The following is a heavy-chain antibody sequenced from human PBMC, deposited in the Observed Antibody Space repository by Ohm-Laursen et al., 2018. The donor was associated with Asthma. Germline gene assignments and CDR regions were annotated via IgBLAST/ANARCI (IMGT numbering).Heavy chain of an antibody. Sequence: SLRLSCSASGFTFSSYAMHWVRQAPGKGLEWVAVISYDGSNKYYADSVKGRFTISRDNSKNTLYLQMNSLRAEDTAVYYCASLVRGYYHSWGQGTLVTVSS. V-gene: IGHV3-30-3*01. CDR1: GFTFSSYA. CDR3: ASLVRGYYHS. CDR2: ISYDGSNK. J-gene: IGHJ4*02. D-gene: IGHD3-22*01.